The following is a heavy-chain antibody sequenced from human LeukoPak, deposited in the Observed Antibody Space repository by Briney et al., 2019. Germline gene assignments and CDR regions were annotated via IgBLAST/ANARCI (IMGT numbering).Heavy chain of an antibody. J-gene: IGHJ6*02. D-gene: IGHD3-10*01. Sequence: ASVKVSCKTPGYTSTSYGISWVRQAPGQGLEWMGRIIPILGIANYAQKFQGRVTITADKSTSTAYMELSSLRSEDTAVYYCARDRDYYGSGSSQYYYYGMDVWGQGTTVTVSS. CDR2: IIPILGIA. V-gene: IGHV1-69*04. CDR1: GYTSTSYG. CDR3: ARDRDYYGSGSSQYYYYGMDV.